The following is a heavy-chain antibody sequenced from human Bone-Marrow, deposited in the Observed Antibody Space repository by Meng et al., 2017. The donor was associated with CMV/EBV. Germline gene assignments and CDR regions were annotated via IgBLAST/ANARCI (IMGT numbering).Heavy chain of an antibody. CDR3: ARGGGWDPPGEYDNVWGSYRWVDY. CDR2: INPNSGGT. V-gene: IGHV1-2*02. J-gene: IGHJ4*02. Sequence: ASVKVSCKASGYTFTGYYMHWVRQAPGQGLEWMGWINPNSGGTNYAQKFQGRVTMTRDTSISTAYMELSRLRSDDTAVYYCARGGGWDPPGEYDNVWGSYRWVDYWGQGTLVTVSS. CDR1: GYTFTGYY. D-gene: IGHD3-16*02.